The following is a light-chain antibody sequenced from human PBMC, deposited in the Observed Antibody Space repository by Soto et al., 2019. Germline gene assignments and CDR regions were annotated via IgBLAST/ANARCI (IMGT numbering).Light chain of an antibody. CDR3: QQYNSYSRT. CDR2: DAS. V-gene: IGKV1-5*01. J-gene: IGKJ1*01. CDR1: QSISSW. Sequence: EIQITQFPSTQSAGVGDRVTITCRASQSISSWLAWYQQKPGKAPKLLIYDASSLESGVPSRFSGSRSGTEFTLTISSLQPDDFATYYCQQYNSYSRTFGQATKV.